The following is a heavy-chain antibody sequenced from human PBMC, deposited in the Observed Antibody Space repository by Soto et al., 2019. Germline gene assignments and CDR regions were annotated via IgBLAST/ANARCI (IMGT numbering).Heavy chain of an antibody. V-gene: IGHV3-23*01. CDR2: VSDSGANT. CDR3: AEGGFYDGFDY. J-gene: IGHJ4*02. D-gene: IGHD5-12*01. Sequence: GGSLRLSCAASGFTFTKFAMTWVRQAPGKGLEWVSTVSDSGANTYYADSVKGRFTISRDNSRNTLFLQMSSLRAEDTAVYYCAEGGFYDGFDYWGQGTLVTVSS. CDR1: GFTFTKFA.